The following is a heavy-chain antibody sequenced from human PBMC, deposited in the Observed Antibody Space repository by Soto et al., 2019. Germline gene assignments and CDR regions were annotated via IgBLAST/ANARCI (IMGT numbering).Heavy chain of an antibody. Sequence: QVQLVQSGAEVKKPGSSVKVSCKASVGTFSSYTISWVRQAPGQGREWMGRIIPILGIANYAQKFQGRVTLTADKSTSTAYMELSSLRSEDTAVYYCARGLDGSGSGWCYFDYWGQGTLVTVSS. CDR3: ARGLDGSGSGWCYFDY. CDR1: VGTFSSYT. D-gene: IGHD3-10*01. V-gene: IGHV1-69*02. J-gene: IGHJ4*02. CDR2: IIPILGIA.